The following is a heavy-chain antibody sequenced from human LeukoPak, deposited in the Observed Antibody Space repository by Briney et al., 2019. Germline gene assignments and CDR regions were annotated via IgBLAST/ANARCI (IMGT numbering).Heavy chain of an antibody. V-gene: IGHV3-7*01. CDR1: GFTFSSYA. D-gene: IGHD2-8*01. Sequence: PGGSLRLSCAASGFTFSSYAMHWVRQAPGKGLEWVANIREDGSKKNYVDSVKGRFTISRDNAKNSLYLQMDSLGVDDTAVYYCATYANLGYWGQGTQVTVSS. CDR3: ATYANLGY. J-gene: IGHJ4*02. CDR2: IREDGSKK.